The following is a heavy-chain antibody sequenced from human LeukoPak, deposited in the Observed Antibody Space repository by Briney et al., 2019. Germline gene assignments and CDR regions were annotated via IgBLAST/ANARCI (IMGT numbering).Heavy chain of an antibody. D-gene: IGHD3-3*01. Sequence: ASVKVSCKASGYTFSSYGISWVRQAPGQGLEWMGWISTYNDNTNYAQNLQGRVTMTRDTSISTAYMELSRLRSDDTAVYYCARMPRGGVVIKTNWFDPWGQGTLVTVSS. V-gene: IGHV1-18*01. CDR1: GYTFSSYG. CDR3: ARMPRGGVVIKTNWFDP. J-gene: IGHJ5*02. CDR2: ISTYNDNT.